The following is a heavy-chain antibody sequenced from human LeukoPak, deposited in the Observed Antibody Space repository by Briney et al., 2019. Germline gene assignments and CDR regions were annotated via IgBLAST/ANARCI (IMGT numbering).Heavy chain of an antibody. Sequence: GRSLRLSCAASGFTFDDYAMHWVRHAPGKGLEWLSGITWYSGTIDYADSVEGRFTISRDNAKNSLYQQMNSLRAEDMALYYCAKFLERRDFRNAFDIWGQGTMVTVVS. CDR1: GFTFDDYA. V-gene: IGHV3-9*03. CDR3: AKFLERRDFRNAFDI. D-gene: IGHD1-1*01. J-gene: IGHJ3*02. CDR2: ITWYSGTI.